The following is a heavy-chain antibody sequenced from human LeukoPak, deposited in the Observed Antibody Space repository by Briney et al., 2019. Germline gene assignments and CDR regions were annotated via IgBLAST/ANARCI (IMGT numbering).Heavy chain of an antibody. V-gene: IGHV3-43*02. CDR3: ARAGGLEWLTPPYYYYYGMDV. Sequence: GGSLRLSCAASGFTFDDYAMHWVRQAPGKGLEWVSLISGDGGSTYYADSVKGRFTISRDNSKNSLYLQMNSLRTEDTALYYCARAGGLEWLTPPYYYYYGMDVWGQGTTVTVSS. CDR1: GFTFDDYA. J-gene: IGHJ6*02. CDR2: ISGDGGST. D-gene: IGHD3-3*01.